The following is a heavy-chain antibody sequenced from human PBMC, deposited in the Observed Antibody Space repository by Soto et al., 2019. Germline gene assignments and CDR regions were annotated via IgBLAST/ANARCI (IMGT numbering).Heavy chain of an antibody. CDR1: VGSFSGYY. D-gene: IGHD3-10*01. Sequence: SETLSLTCAVYVGSFSGYYWSWIRQPPGKGLEWIGEINHSGSTNYNPSLKSRVTISADTSKNQFSLKLSSVTAADTAVYYCARGYYYGSGSYYNDLYYYYGMDVWGQGTTVTVSS. J-gene: IGHJ6*02. V-gene: IGHV4-34*01. CDR2: INHSGST. CDR3: ARGYYYGSGSYYNDLYYYYGMDV.